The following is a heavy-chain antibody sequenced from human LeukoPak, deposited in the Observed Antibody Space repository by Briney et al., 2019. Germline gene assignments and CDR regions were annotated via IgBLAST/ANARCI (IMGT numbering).Heavy chain of an antibody. CDR2: INPSGGST. D-gene: IGHD2-15*01. CDR3: ARDWEESVVGANYDFYYYMDV. CDR1: GYTFTSYY. Sequence: ASVKVSCKASGYTFTSYYLHWVRQAPGQGLEWLGIINPSGGSTSYAQKFQGRVTLTRDMSTSTVYMELSSLRSEDTAVYYCARDWEESVVGANYDFYYYMDVWGKGTTVTVSS. J-gene: IGHJ6*03. V-gene: IGHV1-46*01.